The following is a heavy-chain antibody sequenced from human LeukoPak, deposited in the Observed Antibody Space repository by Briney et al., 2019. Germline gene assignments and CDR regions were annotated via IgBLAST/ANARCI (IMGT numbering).Heavy chain of an antibody. J-gene: IGHJ4*02. CDR3: ARNGAAFRWYDSPFGY. CDR2: ISADNGKG. V-gene: IGHV1-18*01. D-gene: IGHD6-13*01. Sequence: AAVKVSCKASGYTVTSYGISWVRQAPGEGGEWVGWISADNGKGKYAQKLQGRGTMTTETLTSTAYMELRSLRSDDKAVYYCARNGAAFRWYDSPFGYWGQGALVTVSS. CDR1: GYTVTSYG.